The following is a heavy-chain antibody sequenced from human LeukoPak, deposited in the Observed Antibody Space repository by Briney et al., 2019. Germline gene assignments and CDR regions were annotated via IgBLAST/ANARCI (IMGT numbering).Heavy chain of an antibody. V-gene: IGHV4-39*07. CDR2: IYYSGST. CDR3: ARDDMERYSYDTPDGG. J-gene: IGHJ4*02. Sequence: SETLSLTGTGSGGSISSSSYYWGWIRQPPGKGQEWIGSIYYSGSTYYNPSLKSRVTISVDTSKNQFSLKLSSVTAADTAVYYCARDDMERYSYDTPDGGWGQGTLVTVSS. D-gene: IGHD5-18*01. CDR1: GGSISSSSYY.